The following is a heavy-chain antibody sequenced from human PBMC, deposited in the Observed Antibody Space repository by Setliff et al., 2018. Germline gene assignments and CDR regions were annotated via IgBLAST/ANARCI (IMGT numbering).Heavy chain of an antibody. D-gene: IGHD3-3*01. CDR1: DDSITSSNYS. J-gene: IGHJ6*03. V-gene: IGHV4-61*05. CDR2: IFYIGRS. Sequence: SETLSLTCTVSDDSITSSNYSLAWVRQPPGKALEWIGNIFYIGRSHSNPSLKSRLTMSVDKTKNQFSLNLTSVTAADTAVYYCARTHSIIKIFGVVSLLYHMDVWGTGTTVTVSS. CDR3: ARTHSIIKIFGVVSLLYHMDV.